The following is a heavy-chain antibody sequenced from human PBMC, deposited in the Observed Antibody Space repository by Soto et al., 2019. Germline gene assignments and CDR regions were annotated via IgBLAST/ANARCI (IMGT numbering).Heavy chain of an antibody. CDR1: GGSISSGGYY. D-gene: IGHD5-12*01. J-gene: IGHJ4*02. V-gene: IGHV4-31*03. CDR3: ARDLRRDGYNERFDY. CDR2: IYYSGST. Sequence: PSETLSLTCTVSGGSISSGGYYWSWIRQHPGKGLEWIGYIYYSGSTYYNPSLKSRVTISVDTSKNQFSLKLSSVTAADTAVYYCARDLRRDGYNERFDYWGQGTLVTVSS.